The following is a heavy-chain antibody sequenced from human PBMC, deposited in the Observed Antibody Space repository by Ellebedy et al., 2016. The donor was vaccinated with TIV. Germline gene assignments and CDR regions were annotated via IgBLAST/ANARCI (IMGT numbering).Heavy chain of an antibody. CDR1: GGSTSTYY. CDR2: VYYSGSP. CDR3: ARGFLSKWLDP. J-gene: IGHJ5*02. Sequence: MPSETLSLTCTVSGGSTSTYYWTWIRQPPGKGLEWIGNVYYSGSPNYNPSLKSRVTISLDTSTKQFSLKLDSVTAADTAVYYCARGFLSKWLDPWGRGILVTVAS. V-gene: IGHV4-59*01.